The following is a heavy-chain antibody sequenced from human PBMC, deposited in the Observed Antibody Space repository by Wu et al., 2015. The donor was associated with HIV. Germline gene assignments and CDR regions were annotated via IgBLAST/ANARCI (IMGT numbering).Heavy chain of an antibody. J-gene: IGHJ4*02. CDR3: ARVEHPSYYDSSGYQFDY. D-gene: IGHD3-22*01. Sequence: QVQLVQSGAEVKKPGSSVKVSCKASGGTFSTYAISWVRQAPGQGLEWMGWINPNSGGTNYAQKFQGRVTMTRDTSISTAYMELSRLRSDDTAVYYCARVEHPSYYDSSGYQFDYWGQGTLVHRLL. CDR1: GGTFSTYA. CDR2: INPNSGGT. V-gene: IGHV1-2*02.